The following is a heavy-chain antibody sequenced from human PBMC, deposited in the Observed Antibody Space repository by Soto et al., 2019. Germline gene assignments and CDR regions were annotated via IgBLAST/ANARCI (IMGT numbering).Heavy chain of an antibody. V-gene: IGHV5-51*01. D-gene: IGHD2-8*02. CDR2: IYPDDSDT. CDR1: GYSFSNFW. CDR3: ASSVLVTSTMNYFDL. Sequence: ESLKISCQASGYSFSNFWIARVRQMPGEGLEWLGIIYPDDSDTRYSPSFLGQVTISADKSIKTTYLQWSSLKASDTAIYFCASSVLVTSTMNYFDLWGQGTLVTVSS. J-gene: IGHJ4*02.